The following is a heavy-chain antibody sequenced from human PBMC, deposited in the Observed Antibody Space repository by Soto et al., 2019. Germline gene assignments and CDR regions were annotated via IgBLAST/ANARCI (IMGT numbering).Heavy chain of an antibody. J-gene: IGHJ4*02. D-gene: IGHD3-22*01. Sequence: EVQLVESGGVVVQPWGSLRLSCAASGFTFDDCTMHWVRQAPGKGLDWVSLISWDGGSTYYADSVRGRFTISRDNRKNLLYLQMNRLGTEDTALYYCAKGFYYYDSSGHPPDYWGQGTLVTVSS. CDR1: GFTFDDCT. CDR3: AKGFYYYDSSGHPPDY. V-gene: IGHV3-43*01. CDR2: ISWDGGST.